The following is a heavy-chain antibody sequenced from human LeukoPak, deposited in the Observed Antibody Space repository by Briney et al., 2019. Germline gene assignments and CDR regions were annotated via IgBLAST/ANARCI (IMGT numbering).Heavy chain of an antibody. V-gene: IGHV3-21*01. Sequence: GGSLRLSCAASGFTFSSYSMNWVRQAPGKGLEWVSFISSSSSYIYYADSVKGRFTISRDNAKNSLYLQMNSLRAEDTAVYYCARLGDDDAFDIWGQGTMVTVSS. D-gene: IGHD2-21*02. J-gene: IGHJ3*02. CDR3: ARLGDDDAFDI. CDR1: GFTFSSYS. CDR2: ISSSSSYI.